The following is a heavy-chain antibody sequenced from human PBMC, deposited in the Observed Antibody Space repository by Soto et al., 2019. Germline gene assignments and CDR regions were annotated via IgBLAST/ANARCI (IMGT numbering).Heavy chain of an antibody. D-gene: IGHD6-13*01. CDR1: GFTFSSYA. CDR2: ISGSGGST. V-gene: IGHV3-23*01. J-gene: IGHJ4*02. Sequence: GGSLRLSCAASGFTFSSYAMSWVRQAPGKGLEWVSAISGSGGSTYYADSVKGRFTISRDNSKSTLYLQMNSLRAEDTAVYYCAKVAPIGYSSSWYLDYWGQGTLVTVSS. CDR3: AKVAPIGYSSSWYLDY.